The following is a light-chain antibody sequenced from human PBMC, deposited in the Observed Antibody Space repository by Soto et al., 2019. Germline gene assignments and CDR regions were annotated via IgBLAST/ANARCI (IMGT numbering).Light chain of an antibody. CDR2: KVS. CDR1: QSHVHSDGLAY. Sequence: DVVMTQSPLSLPVTLGRPASISCRSNQSHVHSDGLAYFSWFQQRPGRSPRRXIYKVSNRDSGVPARCSGSGAGTDFALKISRGEDEDVGVYYCMQGKHWPITFGQGTRLEIK. CDR3: MQGKHWPIT. J-gene: IGKJ5*01. V-gene: IGKV2-30*02.